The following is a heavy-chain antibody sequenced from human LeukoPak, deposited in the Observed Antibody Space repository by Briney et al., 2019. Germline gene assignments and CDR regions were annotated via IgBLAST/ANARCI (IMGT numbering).Heavy chain of an antibody. J-gene: IGHJ3*02. D-gene: IGHD2-2*02. Sequence: GGSLRLSCAASGFTFSSYAMSWVRQAPGKGLEWVSAISGSGGSTYYADSVKGRFTISRDNSKNTLYLQMNSLRAEDTAVYYCATLGYCSSTSCYTAFDIWGQGTMVTVSS. V-gene: IGHV3-23*01. CDR1: GFTFSSYA. CDR3: ATLGYCSSTSCYTAFDI. CDR2: ISGSGGST.